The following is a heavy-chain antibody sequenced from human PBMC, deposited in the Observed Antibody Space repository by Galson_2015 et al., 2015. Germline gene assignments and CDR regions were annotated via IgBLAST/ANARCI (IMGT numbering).Heavy chain of an antibody. CDR2: IWYDGSNT. CDR3: ARGLQVESLDY. D-gene: IGHD1-1*01. V-gene: IGHV3-33*01. J-gene: IGHJ4*02. CDR1: GFNFRTYG. Sequence: SLRLSCAASGFNFRTYGMHWVRRASGKGLEWAAVIWYDGSNTYYADSVKGRFTISRDNSKNTLYLQMNSLRAEDTAVYYCARGLQVESLDYWGQGTLVTVSS.